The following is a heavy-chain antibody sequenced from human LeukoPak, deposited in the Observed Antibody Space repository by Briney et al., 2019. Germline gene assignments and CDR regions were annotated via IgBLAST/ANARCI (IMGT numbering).Heavy chain of an antibody. D-gene: IGHD3-10*01. V-gene: IGHV3-48*03. CDR3: ARDGSGSSIGY. Sequence: GGSLRLSCAASGFTFSSYEMNWVRQAPGKGLEWVSYISSSGSTIYYADSVKGRFTISRDNAKNSLYLQMNSLRAEDTAVYYCARDGSGSSIGYWGQGTLVTVSS. CDR2: ISSSGSTI. CDR1: GFTFSSYE. J-gene: IGHJ4*02.